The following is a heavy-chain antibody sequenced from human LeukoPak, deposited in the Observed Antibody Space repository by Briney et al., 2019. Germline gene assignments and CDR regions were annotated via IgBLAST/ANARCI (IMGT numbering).Heavy chain of an antibody. Sequence: GGSLRLSCAASGFIFSSYGLHWVRQAPGKGLEWVAVISFDGSDKYYADSVKGRFTLSRDNAKNSLYLQMNSLRAEDTALYYCSSATEDYWGQGTLVTVSS. CDR3: SSATEDY. J-gene: IGHJ4*02. CDR1: GFIFSSYG. CDR2: ISFDGSDK. D-gene: IGHD2-15*01. V-gene: IGHV3-30*03.